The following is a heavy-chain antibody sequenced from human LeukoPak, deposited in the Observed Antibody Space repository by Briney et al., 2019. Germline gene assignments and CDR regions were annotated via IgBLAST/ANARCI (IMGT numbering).Heavy chain of an antibody. CDR3: TRHRYCSSTSCYYYYGMDV. V-gene: IGHV3-30-3*01. D-gene: IGHD2-2*01. J-gene: IGHJ6*02. CDR1: GFTFSSYA. Sequence: PGRSLRLSCAASGFTFSSYAMHWVRQAPGKGLEWVAVISDDGSNKYYADSVKGRFTISRDNSKNTLYLQMNSLKTEDTAVYYCTRHRYCSSTSCYYYYGMDVWGQGTTVTVSS. CDR2: ISDDGSNK.